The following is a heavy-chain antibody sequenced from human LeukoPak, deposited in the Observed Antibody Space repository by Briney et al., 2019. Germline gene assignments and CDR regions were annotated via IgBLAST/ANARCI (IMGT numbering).Heavy chain of an antibody. CDR2: IYYSGST. V-gene: IGHV4-59*01. CDR3: ARGERYSGSYLDY. D-gene: IGHD1-26*01. J-gene: IGHJ4*02. CDR1: GGSISSYY. Sequence: PSETLSLTCTVSGGSISSYYWSWIRQPPGKGLEWIGYIYYSGSTNYNPSLKSRVTISVDTSKNQFSLKLSSVTAADTAVYYCARGERYSGSYLDYWGQGTLVTVSS.